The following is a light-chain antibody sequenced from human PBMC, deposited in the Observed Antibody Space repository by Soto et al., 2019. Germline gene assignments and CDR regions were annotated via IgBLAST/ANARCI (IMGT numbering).Light chain of an antibody. V-gene: IGLV6-57*04. J-gene: IGLJ2*01. CDR2: EDD. Sequence: NFMLTQPHSESESTGKTVTISCTRSSGSIGSNSVQWYQQRPGSAPTTVIYEDDQRPSGVPNRFAGSIDRSSNSASLTISGLQTEDEADYYCQSYDTHTVVFGCGTKLTVL. CDR1: SGSIGSNS. CDR3: QSYDTHTVV.